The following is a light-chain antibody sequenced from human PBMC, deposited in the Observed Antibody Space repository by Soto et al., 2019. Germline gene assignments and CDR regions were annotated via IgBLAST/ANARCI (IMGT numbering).Light chain of an antibody. Sequence: QSVLTQPPSVSGAPGQRVTISCTGSSSNIGAGYDVHWYQQLPGTAPKLLIYGNSNRPSGVPDRFSGSKSGTSASLAITGLQAEDAADYYGQSYDSSLSGSGVFGTGTKVTVL. V-gene: IGLV1-40*01. J-gene: IGLJ1*01. CDR3: QSYDSSLSGSGV. CDR1: SSNIGAGYD. CDR2: GNS.